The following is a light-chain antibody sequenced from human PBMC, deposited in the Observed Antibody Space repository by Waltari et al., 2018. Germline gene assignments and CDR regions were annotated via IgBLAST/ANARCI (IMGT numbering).Light chain of an antibody. CDR3: QQRSNWPLT. CDR1: QSVRSNY. CDR2: GAS. J-gene: IGKJ3*01. V-gene: IGKV3D-20*02. Sequence: ETVLTQSPGTLSLSPGERATLSCRASQSVRSNYLAWYQQRAGQAPRLLMYGASNRATGIPDRFSGSGSGTDFTLTISRLEPEDFAVYHCQQRSNWPLTFGPGTTVEIK.